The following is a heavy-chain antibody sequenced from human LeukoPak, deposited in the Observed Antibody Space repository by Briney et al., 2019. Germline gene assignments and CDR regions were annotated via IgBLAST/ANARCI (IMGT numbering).Heavy chain of an antibody. CDR1: GYSFTGYY. J-gene: IGHJ3*02. Sequence: GASVKVSCKASGYSFTGYYIQWVRQAPGQGLEWMGWINLNSGGTNYAQKFQGRVTTTRDTSISTAYMELSRLRSDDTAVYYCARGATRDDAFDIWGQGTMVTVSS. V-gene: IGHV1-2*02. CDR2: INLNSGGT. D-gene: IGHD5-12*01. CDR3: ARGATRDDAFDI.